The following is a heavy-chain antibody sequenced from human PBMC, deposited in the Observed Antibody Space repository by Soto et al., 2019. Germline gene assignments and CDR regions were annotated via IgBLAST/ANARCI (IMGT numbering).Heavy chain of an antibody. V-gene: IGHV1-18*01. J-gene: IGHJ4*02. Sequence: ASVKVSCKASGYAFTSYGISWVRQAPGQGLEWMGWISAYNGNTNYAQKLQGRVTMTTDTSTSTAYVELRSLRSDDTAVYYCARVASGVTMVRGVPDYWGQGTLVTVSS. CDR3: ARVASGVTMVRGVPDY. D-gene: IGHD3-10*01. CDR1: GYAFTSYG. CDR2: ISAYNGNT.